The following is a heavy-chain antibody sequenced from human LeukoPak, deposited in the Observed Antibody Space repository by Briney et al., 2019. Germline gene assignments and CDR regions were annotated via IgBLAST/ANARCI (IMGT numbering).Heavy chain of an antibody. Sequence: GGSLRLSCAASGFTFSSYSMNWVRQAPGRGLEWVSYISSSSSTIYYADSVKGRFTISRDNAKNSLYLQMNSLRAEDTAVYYCAREGRSSSWRYYYYYMDVWGKGTTVTVSS. CDR2: ISSSSSTI. J-gene: IGHJ6*03. CDR3: AREGRSSSWRYYYYYMDV. V-gene: IGHV3-48*01. CDR1: GFTFSSYS. D-gene: IGHD6-13*01.